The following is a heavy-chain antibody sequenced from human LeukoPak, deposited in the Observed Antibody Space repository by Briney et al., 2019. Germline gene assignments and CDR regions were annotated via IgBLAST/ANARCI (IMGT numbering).Heavy chain of an antibody. CDR3: ASPSKGY. V-gene: IGHV4-34*01. CDR1: GWSFSGYY. CDR2: INHSGST. J-gene: IGHJ4*02. Sequence: SETLSLTCAVSGWSFSGYYWSWIRQPPGKGLEWIGEINHSGSTNYNPSLKSRLTISVDKSKNQFALKLSSATAADTAVYYCASPSKGYWGQGTLVTVSS.